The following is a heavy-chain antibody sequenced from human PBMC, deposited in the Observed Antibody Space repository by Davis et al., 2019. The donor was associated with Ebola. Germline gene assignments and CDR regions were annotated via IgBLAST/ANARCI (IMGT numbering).Heavy chain of an antibody. CDR3: ARDQGPVYSSYSDY. J-gene: IGHJ4*02. CDR1: GFTVSSNY. CDR2: IYSGGST. D-gene: IGHD2-2*02. Sequence: GESLKISCAASGFTVSSNYMSWVRQAPGKGLEWVSVIYSGGSTYYADSVKGRFTISRDNSKNTLYLQMNSLRAEDTAVYYCARDQGPVYSSYSDYWGQGTLVTVSS. V-gene: IGHV3-66*01.